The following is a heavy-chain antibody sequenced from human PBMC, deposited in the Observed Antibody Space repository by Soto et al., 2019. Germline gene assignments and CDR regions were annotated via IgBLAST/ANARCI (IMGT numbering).Heavy chain of an antibody. V-gene: IGHV1-3*01. CDR1: GYTFTSYA. CDR3: ARGGRPLGPSSGYYGVPDY. CDR2: INAGNGNT. Sequence: QVQLVQSGAEVKKPGASVKVSCKASGYTFTSYAMHWVRQAPGQRLEWMGWINAGNGNTKYSQKSQGRVTITRDTSASTAYMELISLRSDDTAVYYCARGGRPLGPSSGYYGVPDYWGRGTLVTVSS. J-gene: IGHJ4*02. D-gene: IGHD3-22*01.